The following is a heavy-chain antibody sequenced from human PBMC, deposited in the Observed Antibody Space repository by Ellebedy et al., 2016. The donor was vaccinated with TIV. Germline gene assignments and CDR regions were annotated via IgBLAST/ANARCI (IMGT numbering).Heavy chain of an antibody. V-gene: IGHV3-30*03. CDR1: GFNFDTYD. CDR2: ISYDGTKK. D-gene: IGHD1-7*01. J-gene: IGHJ4*02. CDR3: VRDPTLITGTTLDF. Sequence: PGGSLRLSCAASGFNFDTYDMHWVRQAPGKGLEWVTIISYDGTKKNYAESVKGRFTISRDNSKNTLYLQMNNLGPEDTALYYCVRDPTLITGTTLDFWGQGTLVTVSS.